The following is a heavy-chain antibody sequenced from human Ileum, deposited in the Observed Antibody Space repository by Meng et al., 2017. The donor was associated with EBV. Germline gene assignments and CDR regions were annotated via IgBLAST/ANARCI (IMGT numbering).Heavy chain of an antibody. D-gene: IGHD1-26*01. CDR3: AKERTGFYAEL. V-gene: IGHV3-30*18. CDR2: ISYDGKIS. Sequence: QMQPVEAGGGTVQPGMSLSLSCAASGFTLSNHALLWVRQAPENGLEWVALISYDGKISYYADSVKGRFAISRDNSKITLYLLMNSLRAEDSAVYYCAKERTGFYAELWGQGTLVTVSS. CDR1: GFTLSNHA. J-gene: IGHJ4*02.